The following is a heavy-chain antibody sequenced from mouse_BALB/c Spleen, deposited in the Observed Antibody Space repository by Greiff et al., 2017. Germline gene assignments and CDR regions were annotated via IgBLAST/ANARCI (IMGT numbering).Heavy chain of an antibody. Sequence: DVQLQESGPGLVKPSQSLSLTCSVTGYSITSGYYWNWIRQFPGNKLEWMGYISYDGSNNYNPSLKNRISITRDTSKNQFFLKLNSVTTEDTATYYCASYYYGSRGFAYWGQGTLVTVSA. D-gene: IGHD1-1*01. CDR3: ASYYYGSRGFAY. J-gene: IGHJ3*01. CDR1: GYSITSGYY. CDR2: ISYDGSN. V-gene: IGHV3-6*02.